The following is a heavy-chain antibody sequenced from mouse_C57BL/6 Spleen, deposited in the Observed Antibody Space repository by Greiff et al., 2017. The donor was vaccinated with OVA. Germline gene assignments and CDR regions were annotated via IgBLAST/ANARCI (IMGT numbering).Heavy chain of an antibody. D-gene: IGHD2-1*01. CDR1: GYSFTDYY. J-gene: IGHJ4*01. Sequence: EVQLQQSGPGLVKPGASVKISCKASGYSFTDYYMNWVKQSHGKSLEWIGVINPNYGTTSYNQKFKGKATLTVDKSYSTAYMQLNSLTSEDSAVYYCARERDYYGNPMDYWGQGTSVTVSS. V-gene: IGHV1-39*01. CDR2: INPNYGTT. CDR3: ARERDYYGNPMDY.